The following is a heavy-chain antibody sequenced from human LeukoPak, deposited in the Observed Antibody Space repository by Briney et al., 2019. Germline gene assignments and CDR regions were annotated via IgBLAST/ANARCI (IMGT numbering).Heavy chain of an antibody. CDR3: ARGTTVEANLGYYFDY. V-gene: IGHV4-59*12. Sequence: SETLSLTCTVSGGSISSYYWSWIRQPPGKGLEWIGYIYYSGSTNYNPSLKSRVTISVDTSKNQFSLKLSSVTAADTAVYYCARGTTVEANLGYYFDYWGQGTLVTVSS. J-gene: IGHJ4*02. CDR1: GGSISSYY. D-gene: IGHD7-27*01. CDR2: IYYSGST.